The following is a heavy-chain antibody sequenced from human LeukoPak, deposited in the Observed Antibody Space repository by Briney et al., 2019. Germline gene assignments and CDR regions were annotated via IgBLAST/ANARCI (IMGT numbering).Heavy chain of an antibody. Sequence: SETLRLTCTVSGGSISSYYWSWIRQPPGKGLEWIGYIYYRGSTSYNPSLNSRVTISVDTSKNQFSLRLSSVTTADTAVYYCARASISIACPFDYWGQGTTVTVSS. CDR1: GGSISSYY. CDR3: ARASISIACPFDY. CDR2: IYYRGST. V-gene: IGHV4-59*01. J-gene: IGHJ4*01. D-gene: IGHD6-6*01.